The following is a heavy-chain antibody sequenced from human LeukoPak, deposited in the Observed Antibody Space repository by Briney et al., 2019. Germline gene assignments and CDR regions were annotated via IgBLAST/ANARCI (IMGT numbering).Heavy chain of an antibody. D-gene: IGHD6-19*01. Sequence: GGSRGRSCAASGFTLSSESMSGVGQAPGKGLEWVSAISGSGGSTYYADSVKGRFTISRDNSKNTLYLQMNSLRAEDTAVYYCAKCHSSGWYYFDYWGQGTLVTVSS. CDR1: GFTLSSES. V-gene: IGHV3-23*01. J-gene: IGHJ4*02. CDR3: AKCHSSGWYYFDY. CDR2: ISGSGGST.